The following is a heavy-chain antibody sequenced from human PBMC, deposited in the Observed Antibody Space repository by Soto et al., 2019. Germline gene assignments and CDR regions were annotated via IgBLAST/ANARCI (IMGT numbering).Heavy chain of an antibody. CDR3: GRGRSGELVVFY. Sequence: QVQLVQSGAEVKKSGASVKVSCKASGYTFTGHYIHWVRQAPGQGPEWMGEIGPNSGDTKYAQKFQGRVTMTRDTSITTVYMELSYLSPDDTDVYYCGRGRSGELVVFYWGQGTLVTVYS. CDR2: IGPNSGDT. D-gene: IGHD1-7*01. J-gene: IGHJ4*02. CDR1: GYTFTGHY. V-gene: IGHV1-2*02.